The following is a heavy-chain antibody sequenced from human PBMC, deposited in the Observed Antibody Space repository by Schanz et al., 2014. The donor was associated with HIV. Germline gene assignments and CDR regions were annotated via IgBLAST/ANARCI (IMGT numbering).Heavy chain of an antibody. V-gene: IGHV3-66*01. J-gene: IGHJ4*02. Sequence: EVQLVESGGGLVQPGGSLRLSCAVSGFTISSNYMSWVRQAPGKGLEWVSVVYIGDSTFYANSVKGRFTISRDDSKNTLYLPMTSLTAEDYAMYYCAAGLIRYFFDYWGQGTLVTVSS. CDR3: AAGLIRYFFDY. CDR2: VYIGDST. D-gene: IGHD2-21*01. CDR1: GFTISSNY.